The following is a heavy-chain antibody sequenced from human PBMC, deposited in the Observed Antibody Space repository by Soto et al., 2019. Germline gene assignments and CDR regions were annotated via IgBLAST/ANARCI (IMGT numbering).Heavy chain of an antibody. CDR2: IYHSGTT. CDR1: GYSIGSGSY. V-gene: IGHV4-38-2*02. J-gene: IGHJ4*02. D-gene: IGHD1-7*01. CDR3: AKDHNYFGTTGYRNFDY. Sequence: LSLTCAVSGYSIGSGSYWGWIRQPPGQGQEWIATIYHSGTTFYNPSLKSRVSITVDTSNNQCSLKLTSVTAADTAGYYCAKDHNYFGTTGYRNFDYWSQGTLVTVSS.